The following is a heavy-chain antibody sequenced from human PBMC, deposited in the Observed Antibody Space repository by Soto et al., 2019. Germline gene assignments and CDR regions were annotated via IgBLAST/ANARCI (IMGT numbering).Heavy chain of an antibody. V-gene: IGHV3-33*01. Sequence: SLRLSCAASGFTFSSYGMHWVRQAPGKGLEWVAVIWYDGSNKYYADSVKGRFTISRDNSKNTLYLQMNSLRAEDTAVYYCARLNTAMVTTSAFDYWGQGTLVTVSS. CDR1: GFTFSSYG. J-gene: IGHJ4*02. CDR3: ARLNTAMVTTSAFDY. CDR2: IWYDGSNK. D-gene: IGHD5-18*01.